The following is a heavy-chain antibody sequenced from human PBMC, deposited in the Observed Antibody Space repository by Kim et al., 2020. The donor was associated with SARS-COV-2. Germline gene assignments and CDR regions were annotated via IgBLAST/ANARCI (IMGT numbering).Heavy chain of an antibody. CDR1: GFTFDDYA. D-gene: IGHD6-6*01. J-gene: IGHJ4*02. CDR2: ISWNSGSI. Sequence: SLRLSCAASGFTFDDYAMHWVRQAPGKGLEWVSGISWNSGSIGYADSVKGRFTISRDNAKNSLYLQMNSLRAEDTALYYCAKVGSSAVDYWGQGTLVT. V-gene: IGHV3-9*01. CDR3: AKVGSSAVDY.